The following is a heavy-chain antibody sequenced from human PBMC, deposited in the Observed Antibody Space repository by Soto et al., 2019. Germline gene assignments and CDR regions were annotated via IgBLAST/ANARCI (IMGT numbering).Heavy chain of an antibody. D-gene: IGHD3-10*01. V-gene: IGHV4-34*01. J-gene: IGHJ4*02. Sequence: SETLSLTCAVYGGSFSGYYWSWIRQPPGKGLEWIGEINHSGSTNYNPSLKSRVTISVDTSKNQFSLKLSSVTAADTAVYYCARGDYYGSGSYYYFDYCGQGTLVAVSS. CDR1: GGSFSGYY. CDR2: INHSGST. CDR3: ARGDYYGSGSYYYFDY.